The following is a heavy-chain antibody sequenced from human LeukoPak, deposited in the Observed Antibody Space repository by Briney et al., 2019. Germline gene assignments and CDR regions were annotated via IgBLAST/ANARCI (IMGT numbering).Heavy chain of an antibody. Sequence: GGSLRLSCVASGFTFSRYAMSWVRQAPGKGLEWVSAISGSGGSTYYADSVKGRFTISRDNSKNTLYLQMNSLRAEDTAVYYCAKDSLLCSSTSCYAWYFDLWGRGTLVTVSS. CDR2: ISGSGGST. CDR3: AKDSLLCSSTSCYAWYFDL. D-gene: IGHD2-2*01. V-gene: IGHV3-23*01. CDR1: GFTFSRYA. J-gene: IGHJ2*01.